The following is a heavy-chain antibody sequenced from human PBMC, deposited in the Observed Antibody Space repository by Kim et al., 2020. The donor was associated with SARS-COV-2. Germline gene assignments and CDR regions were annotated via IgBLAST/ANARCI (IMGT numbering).Heavy chain of an antibody. CDR3: ARDRGEGYYYGMDV. CDR1: GFIFSCYG. V-gene: IGHV3-33*01. D-gene: IGHD3-16*01. Sequence: VESLRLFCSASGFIFSCYGMHWVLHVPVKVLEWVAVIWHDGNNKYYADSVKGRFTISRDNSKNSLFLEMNRLRGEDTVVSYCARDRGEGYYYGMDVWGQG. J-gene: IGHJ6*02. CDR2: IWHDGNNK.